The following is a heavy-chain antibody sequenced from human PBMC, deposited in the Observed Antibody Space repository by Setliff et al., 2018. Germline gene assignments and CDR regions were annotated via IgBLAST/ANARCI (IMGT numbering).Heavy chain of an antibody. J-gene: IGHJ4*02. CDR3: ARELRSPFWHIDF. CDR1: GGTFSSDV. V-gene: IGHV1-69*13. Sequence: SVTVSCKASGGTFSSDVITWVRQAPGQGLEWMGRLIPILRKTNYAENFQGRVSITADGSTNTVHMEVTSLRTEDTAVYYCARELRSPFWHIDFWGQGTLVTVSS. CDR2: LIPILRKT. D-gene: IGHD3-16*01.